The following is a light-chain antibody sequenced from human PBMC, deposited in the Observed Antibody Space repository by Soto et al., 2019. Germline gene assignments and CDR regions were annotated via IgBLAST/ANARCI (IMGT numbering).Light chain of an antibody. Sequence: QSVLTQPPSASGTPGQRVTFSCSGSSSNIGRNTVNWYQQFPGTAPKLLIYNTDQRPSGVPDRFSGSKSGTSASLAISGVQSDDEADYYCAAWDDSLNGLFGGGTKVTVL. CDR3: AAWDDSLNGL. J-gene: IGLJ3*02. V-gene: IGLV1-44*01. CDR1: SSNIGRNT. CDR2: NTD.